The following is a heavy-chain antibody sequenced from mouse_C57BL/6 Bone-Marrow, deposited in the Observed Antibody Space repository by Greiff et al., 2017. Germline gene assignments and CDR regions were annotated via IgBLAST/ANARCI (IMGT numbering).Heavy chain of an antibody. J-gene: IGHJ3*01. D-gene: IGHD1-1*02. V-gene: IGHV1-64*01. CDR1: GYTFTSYW. Sequence: QVQLQQPGAELVKPGASGKLSCKASGYTFTSYWMHWVKQRPGQGLEWIGMIHPNSGSTNYNEKFKSKATLTVDKSASTAYMQLSSLTSEDSAVYYCAKGSYVGFAYWGQGTLVTVSA. CDR2: IHPNSGST. CDR3: AKGSYVGFAY.